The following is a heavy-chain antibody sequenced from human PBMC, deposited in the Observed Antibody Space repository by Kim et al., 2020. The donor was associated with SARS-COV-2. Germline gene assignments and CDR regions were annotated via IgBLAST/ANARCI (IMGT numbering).Heavy chain of an antibody. V-gene: IGHV7-4-1*02. J-gene: IGHJ5*02. Sequence: YAQGFPGRFVFSLDTSVSPAYLQISSLKAEDTAVYYCARDSGYEWRWFDPWGQGTLVTVSS. CDR3: ARDSGYEWRWFDP. D-gene: IGHD5-12*01.